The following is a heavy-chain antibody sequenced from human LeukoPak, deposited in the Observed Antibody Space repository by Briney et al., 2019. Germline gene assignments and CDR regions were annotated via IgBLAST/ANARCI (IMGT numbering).Heavy chain of an antibody. V-gene: IGHV3-11*03. D-gene: IGHD3-22*01. J-gene: IGHJ3*02. CDR3: ASHYHDRRGYQDAFEI. Sequence: GFLRLFCAGPGFKFNDHQLGWIRPGSGEGLGGGFFISGSSGHTNYADSVRGRFTISRDNAKNSLYLQMNSLRAEDTAVYYCASHYHDRRGYQDAFEIWGQGTMVTVSS. CDR2: ISGSSGHT. CDR1: GFKFNDHQ.